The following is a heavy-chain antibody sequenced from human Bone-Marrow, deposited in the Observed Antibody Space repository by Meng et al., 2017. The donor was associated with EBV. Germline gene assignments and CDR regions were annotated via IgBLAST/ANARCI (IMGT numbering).Heavy chain of an antibody. D-gene: IGHD3-10*01. CDR2: IYDTGTT. V-gene: IGHV4-61*01. CDR1: GVSVTSVTYH. J-gene: IGHJ4*02. CDR3: AKSRSSTPGVVDY. Sequence: QVRLPGEGPALLKPSLSLSLSSTVAGVSVTSVTYHWGWSREAPGKGMDCIGYIYDTGTTIYSPSLKSRVTIFLETSKNLFSLKLNSVPTADTAVYYCAKSRSSTPGVVDYWGQGTLVTVSS.